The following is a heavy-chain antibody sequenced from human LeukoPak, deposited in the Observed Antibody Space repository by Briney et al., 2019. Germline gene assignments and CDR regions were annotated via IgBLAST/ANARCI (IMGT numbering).Heavy chain of an antibody. CDR1: GDSVSSNSAA. D-gene: IGHD1-1*01. V-gene: IGHV6-1*01. Sequence: SQTLSLTCAISGDSVSSNSAAWNWFRQSPSRGLEWLGRTYYRSKWYNDYAVSVKSRITINPDTSKNQFSLKLSSVTAADTAVYYCARDNSLTGVGIDYWGQGALVTVSS. J-gene: IGHJ4*02. CDR3: ARDNSLTGVGIDY. CDR2: TYYRSKWYN.